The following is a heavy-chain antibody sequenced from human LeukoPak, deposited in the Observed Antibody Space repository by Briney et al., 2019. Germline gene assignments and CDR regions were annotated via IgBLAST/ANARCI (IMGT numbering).Heavy chain of an antibody. CDR1: GYSISSGYY. CDR3: AGHIGSYYVDY. J-gene: IGHJ4*02. V-gene: IGHV4-38-2*01. D-gene: IGHD1-26*01. Sequence: SETLSLTCVVSGYSISSGYYWGWIRQPPGKGLEWIGSIFHSGITYYNPSLKSRVTISVDTSKNQFSLKLRSVTAADTAVYYCAGHIGSYYVDYWGQGTLVTVSS. CDR2: IFHSGIT.